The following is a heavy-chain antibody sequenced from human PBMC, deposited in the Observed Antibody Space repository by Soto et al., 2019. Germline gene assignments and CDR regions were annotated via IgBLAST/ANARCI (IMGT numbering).Heavy chain of an antibody. CDR2: FGFGGNT. D-gene: IGHD3-3*01. CDR3: ARYKRFSDYFDY. CDR1: GGSISGDSYY. V-gene: IGHV4-39*01. J-gene: IGHJ4*02. Sequence: SETLSLTCTVSGGSISGDSYYWVWIRQPPEKGLEWIGFGFGGNTWYNSSLRSRVTISLDTSKNQFSLTLSSVTAADTAVYYCARYKRFSDYFDYWGQGALVTVSS.